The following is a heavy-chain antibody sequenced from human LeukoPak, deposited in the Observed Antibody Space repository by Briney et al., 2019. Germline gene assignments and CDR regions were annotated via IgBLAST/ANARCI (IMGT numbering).Heavy chain of an antibody. D-gene: IGHD3-3*01. Sequence: SETLSLTCAVYGGSFSGYYWSWIRQPPGKGLEWIGEINHSGSTNYNPSLKSRVTISVDTSKNQFSLKLSSVTAADTAVYHCAATYYDFWSGYRYFDYWGQGTLVTVSS. CDR2: INHSGST. V-gene: IGHV4-34*01. CDR3: AATYYDFWSGYRYFDY. J-gene: IGHJ4*02. CDR1: GGSFSGYY.